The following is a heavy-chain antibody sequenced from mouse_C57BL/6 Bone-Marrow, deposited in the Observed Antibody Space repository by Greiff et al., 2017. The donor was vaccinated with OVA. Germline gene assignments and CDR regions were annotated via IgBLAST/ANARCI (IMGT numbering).Heavy chain of an antibody. CDR3: ARNYYVSSSFDY. CDR1: GISITTGNYR. J-gene: IGHJ2*01. V-gene: IGHV3-5*01. Sequence: EVKVVESGPGLVKPSQTVFLTCTVTGISITTGNYRWSWIRQFPGNKLEWIGYIYYSGTITYNPSLTSRTTITRDTPKNQFFQEMTSLPAEATATYFCARNYYVSSSFDYWGQGTTLTVSS. D-gene: IGHD1-1*01. CDR2: IYYSGTI.